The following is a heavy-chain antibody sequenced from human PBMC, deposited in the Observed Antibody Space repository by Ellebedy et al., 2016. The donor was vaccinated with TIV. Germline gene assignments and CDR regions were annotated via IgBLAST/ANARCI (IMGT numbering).Heavy chain of an antibody. CDR2: TYPGDSQT. CDR3: VRQGAAPLDY. Sequence: GESLKISCKGSGYSFTNYWIGWVRQMPGKGLEWMGITYPGDSQTIYSPSFQGQVSISADKSIRTAYLQWSSLKASDTAMYYCVRQGAAPLDYWGQGTLVTVSS. V-gene: IGHV5-51*01. J-gene: IGHJ4*02. CDR1: GYSFTNYW. D-gene: IGHD2-15*01.